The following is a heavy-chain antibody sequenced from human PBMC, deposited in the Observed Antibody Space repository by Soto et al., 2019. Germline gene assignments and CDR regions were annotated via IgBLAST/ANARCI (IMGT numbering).Heavy chain of an antibody. J-gene: IGHJ6*02. CDR3: TTGGYDFWSGYYSEPRTENGMDV. CDR2: IKSKTDGGTT. CDR1: GFTFSNAW. V-gene: IGHV3-15*07. Sequence: PGGSLRLSCAASGFTFSNAWMNWVRQAPGKGLEWVGRIKSKTDGGTTDYAAPVKGRFTISRDDSKNTLYLQMNSLKTEDTAVYYCTTGGYDFWSGYYSEPRTENGMDVWGQGTTVTVSS. D-gene: IGHD3-3*01.